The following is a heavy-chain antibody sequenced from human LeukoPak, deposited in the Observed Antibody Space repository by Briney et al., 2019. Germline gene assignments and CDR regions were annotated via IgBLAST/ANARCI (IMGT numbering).Heavy chain of an antibody. D-gene: IGHD2-2*01. V-gene: IGHV1-69*05. CDR2: IIPIFGAA. J-gene: IGHJ5*02. CDR1: GGTFSSYA. Sequence: SVKVSCKPSGGTFSSYALSWVRPAPGQGLEWVGGIIPIFGAANYAQKFQGRGKITTDESTSTAYMELSSLRSEDTGVYYCARAGYRSRGPADIDNWFDPWGQRTLVTVSS. CDR3: ARAGYRSRGPADIDNWFDP.